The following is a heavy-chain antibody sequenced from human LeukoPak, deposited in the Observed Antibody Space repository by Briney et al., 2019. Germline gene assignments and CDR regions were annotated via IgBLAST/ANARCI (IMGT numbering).Heavy chain of an antibody. CDR2: TYYRSKWFN. Sequence: SQTLSLTCAISGESVSSNNAAWTWIRQSPSRGLEWLGRTYYRSKWFNYYAVSVKSRITINPDTSKNQFFLQLNSVTPEDTAVYYCAREYLGGYLIYWGQGTLVTVSS. CDR3: AREYLGGYLIY. V-gene: IGHV6-1*01. J-gene: IGHJ4*02. D-gene: IGHD3-16*02. CDR1: GESVSSNNAA.